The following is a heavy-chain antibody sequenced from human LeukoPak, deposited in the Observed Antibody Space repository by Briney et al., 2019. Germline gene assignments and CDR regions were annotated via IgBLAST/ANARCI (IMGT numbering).Heavy chain of an antibody. CDR1: GFTVSSNY. D-gene: IGHD3-10*01. CDR2: IYSGGST. CDR3: ARWFGEFMYYYGMDV. Sequence: PGGSLRLSCAASGFTVSSNYMSWVRQAPGKGLEWVSVIYSGGSTYYADSVKGRFTISRHNSKNTLYLQMNSLRAEDTAVYYCARWFGEFMYYYGMDVWGQGTTVTVSS. V-gene: IGHV3-53*01. J-gene: IGHJ6*02.